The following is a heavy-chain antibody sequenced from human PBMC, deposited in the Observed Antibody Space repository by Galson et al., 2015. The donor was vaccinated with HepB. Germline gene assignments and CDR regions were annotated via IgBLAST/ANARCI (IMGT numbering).Heavy chain of an antibody. D-gene: IGHD5-18*01. J-gene: IGHJ6*02. CDR3: AKGGAAMAPGYYYYGMDV. V-gene: IGHV3-21*01. CDR1: GFTFSSYS. Sequence: SLRLSCAASGFTFSSYSMNWVRQAPGKGLEWVSSISSSSYIYYADSAKGRFTISRDNAKNSLYLQMNSLRAEDTAVYYCAKGGAAMAPGYYYYGMDVWGQGTTVTVSS. CDR2: ISSSSYI.